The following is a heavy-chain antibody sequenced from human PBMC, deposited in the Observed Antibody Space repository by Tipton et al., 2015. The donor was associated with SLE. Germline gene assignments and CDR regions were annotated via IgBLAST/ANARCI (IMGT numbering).Heavy chain of an antibody. CDR2: LYGSGSPT. V-gene: IGHV4-4*07. CDR1: GDSLTTNY. CDR3: ARVFVGV. J-gene: IGHJ6*02. D-gene: IGHD3-3*01. Sequence: TLSLTCTVSGDSLTTNYWNWIRQPAGKGLEWIGRLYGSGSPTHYNPSLESRVTMSVDKSQNQFSLKLSSVTAADTAVYYCARVFVGVWGQGTTVTVSS.